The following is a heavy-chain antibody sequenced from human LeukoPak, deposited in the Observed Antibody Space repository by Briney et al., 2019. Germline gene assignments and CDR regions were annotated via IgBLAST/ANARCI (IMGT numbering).Heavy chain of an antibody. CDR1: GFTFDDYG. D-gene: IGHD3-10*01. V-gene: IGHV3-20*04. J-gene: IGHJ3*02. CDR2: VNWNGGST. Sequence: GGSLRLSCAASGFTFDDYGMSWVRQAPGKGLEWISGVNWNGGSTGYADSVKGRFTISRDNAKNSLYLQMNSLRAEDTAVYYCAKDGEAMVRGVATRDAFDIWGQGTMVTVSS. CDR3: AKDGEAMVRGVATRDAFDI.